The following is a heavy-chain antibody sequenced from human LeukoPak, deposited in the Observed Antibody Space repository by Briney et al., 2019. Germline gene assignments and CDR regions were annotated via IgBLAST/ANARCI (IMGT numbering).Heavy chain of an antibody. D-gene: IGHD3-9*01. Sequence: GGSLRLSCAASGFSFSSYSMNWVRQAPGKGLEWVSFISGTSSTIYYADSVKGRFTISRDNAKNSLYLQMNSLRDEDTAVYYCARDYDILTGYSRFDPWGQGTLVTVSS. J-gene: IGHJ5*02. CDR2: ISGTSSTI. V-gene: IGHV3-48*02. CDR1: GFSFSSYS. CDR3: ARDYDILTGYSRFDP.